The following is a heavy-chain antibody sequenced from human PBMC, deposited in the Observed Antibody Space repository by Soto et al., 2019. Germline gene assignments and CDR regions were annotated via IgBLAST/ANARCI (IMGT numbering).Heavy chain of an antibody. CDR3: ARVDLGYSSGWGYFDY. J-gene: IGHJ4*02. Sequence: QVQLVQSGAEVKKPGSSVKVSCKASGGTFSSYAISWVRQAPGQGLEWMGGIIPIFGTANYAQKFQGRVTITADKSTSTAYMELSSLRAEDTAVYYCARVDLGYSSGWGYFDYWGQGTLVTVSS. CDR1: GGTFSSYA. V-gene: IGHV1-69*06. D-gene: IGHD6-19*01. CDR2: IIPIFGTA.